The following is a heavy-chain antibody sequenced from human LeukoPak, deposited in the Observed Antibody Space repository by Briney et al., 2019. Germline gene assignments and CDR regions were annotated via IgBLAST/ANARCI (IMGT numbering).Heavy chain of an antibody. Sequence: GGSLRLSCVVSGFTISSSYMSWVRQAPGKGLEWVSIIYSGVGTYYADSVKGRFTISRDNSKSTLYLQMNSLRAEDTAVYYCARVYGDPSYYFDYWGQGTLVTVSS. CDR2: IYSGVGT. J-gene: IGHJ4*02. D-gene: IGHD4-17*01. V-gene: IGHV3-53*01. CDR3: ARVYGDPSYYFDY. CDR1: GFTISSSY.